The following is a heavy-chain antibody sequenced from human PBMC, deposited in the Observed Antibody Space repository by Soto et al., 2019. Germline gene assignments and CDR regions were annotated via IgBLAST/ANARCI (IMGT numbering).Heavy chain of an antibody. CDR2: ISGSGGST. D-gene: IGHD3-3*01. V-gene: IGHV3-23*01. Sequence: LRLSCAASGFTFSSYAMSWVRQAPGKGLEWVSAISGSGGSTYYADSVKGRFTISRDNSKNTLYLQMNSLRAEDTAVYYCAKVLRFLGRTYYFDYWGQGTLVTVSS. CDR3: AKVLRFLGRTYYFDY. CDR1: GFTFSSYA. J-gene: IGHJ4*02.